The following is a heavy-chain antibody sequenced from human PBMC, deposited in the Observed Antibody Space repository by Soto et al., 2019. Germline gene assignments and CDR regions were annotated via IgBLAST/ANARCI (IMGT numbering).Heavy chain of an antibody. D-gene: IGHD1-26*01. V-gene: IGHV3-30-3*01. CDR2: ISYDGSNK. CDR3: ARDPARQIVGAAGL. Sequence: GVSLRLSCAACGFPFSSYAMHGVRQPPGKGLEWVAVISYDGSNKYYADSVKGRFTISRDNSKNTLYLQMNSLRAEDTAVYYCARDPARQIVGAAGLWGQGTRVTVSS. CDR1: GFPFSSYA. J-gene: IGHJ1*01.